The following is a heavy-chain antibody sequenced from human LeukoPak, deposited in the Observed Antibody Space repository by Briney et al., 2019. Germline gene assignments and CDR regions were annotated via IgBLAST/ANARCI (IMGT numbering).Heavy chain of an antibody. V-gene: IGHV3-30-3*01. CDR1: GFTFSSYA. D-gene: IGHD6-13*01. J-gene: IGHJ4*02. CDR3: AIAAAGISQGFDY. CDR2: ISYDGSNK. Sequence: GGSLRLSCAASGFTFSSYAMHWVRQAPGKGLEWVAVISYDGSNKYYADSVKGRFTISRGNSKNTLYLQMNSLRAEDTAVYYCAIAAAGISQGFDYWGQGTLVTVSS.